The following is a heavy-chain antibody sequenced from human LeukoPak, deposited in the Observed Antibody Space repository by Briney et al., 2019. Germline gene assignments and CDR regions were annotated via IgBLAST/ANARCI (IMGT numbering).Heavy chain of an antibody. V-gene: IGHV3-30*18. Sequence: PGRSLRLSCAASGFTFSSYGMHWVRQAPGKGLEWVAVLSYDGSNKYYADSVKGRFTISRDNSKNTLYLQMNSLRAEDTAVYYCAKSATVTTKGSFDYWGQGTLVTVSS. D-gene: IGHD4-17*01. J-gene: IGHJ4*02. CDR2: LSYDGSNK. CDR1: GFTFSSYG. CDR3: AKSATVTTKGSFDY.